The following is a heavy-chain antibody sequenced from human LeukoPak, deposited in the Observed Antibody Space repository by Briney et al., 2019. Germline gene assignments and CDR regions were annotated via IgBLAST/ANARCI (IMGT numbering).Heavy chain of an antibody. D-gene: IGHD1-14*01. CDR2: INPNSGGT. CDR3: ARVLTRKSFNFDY. CDR1: GYTFTGYY. Sequence: ASVKVSCKASGYTFTGYYMHWVRQAPGQGLEWMGWINPNSGGTNYAQKFQDRVTMTRDTSISTAYMELSRLRSDDTAVYYCARVLTRKSFNFDYWGQGTLVTVSS. J-gene: IGHJ4*02. V-gene: IGHV1-2*02.